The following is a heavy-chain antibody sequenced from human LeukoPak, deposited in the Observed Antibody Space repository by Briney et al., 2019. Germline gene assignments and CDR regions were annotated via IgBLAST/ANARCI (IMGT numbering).Heavy chain of an antibody. CDR2: TYYRSKWYS. J-gene: IGHJ3*02. CDR3: ARARYVNSFYAFDI. CDR1: GDSVSSSSAS. Sequence: SQTLSLTCAISGDSVSSSSASWNWIRQSPSRGLEWLGRTYYRSKWYSDYAEFVKSRMTINADTSKNRFSLQLNSVNPADTAVYYCARARYVNSFYAFDIWGQGTLVTVSS. V-gene: IGHV6-1*01. D-gene: IGHD3-9*01.